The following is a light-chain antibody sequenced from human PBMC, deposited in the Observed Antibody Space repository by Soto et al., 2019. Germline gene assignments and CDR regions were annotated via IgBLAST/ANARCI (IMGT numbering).Light chain of an antibody. CDR1: SSNIGSNY. Sequence: QSVLTQPPSASGTPGQRVTISCSGSSSNIGSNYVYWYQQLPGTAPKLLIYRNNQRPSGVPDRFSGSKSGTSASLAISGLLSEDEADYYCAAWDDSLSALFGGGTKVTVL. J-gene: IGLJ2*01. V-gene: IGLV1-47*01. CDR2: RNN. CDR3: AAWDDSLSAL.